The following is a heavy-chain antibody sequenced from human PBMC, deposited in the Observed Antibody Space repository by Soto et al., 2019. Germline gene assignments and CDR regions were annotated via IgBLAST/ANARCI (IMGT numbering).Heavy chain of an antibody. CDR2: IMPVFRTP. CDR1: GGTFRTAA. V-gene: IGHV1-69*12. Sequence: QVQLEQSGAEVKKPGSSVKVSCKASGGTFRTAASSWVRQAPGQGLEWMGGIMPVFRTPDYAQKFQGRVTITADESTNKAYMELSGLRSDDTAVYYCARDNDRPQLGGNYYYILDVWGQGTTITVSS. CDR3: ARDNDRPQLGGNYYYILDV. J-gene: IGHJ6*02. D-gene: IGHD2-8*01.